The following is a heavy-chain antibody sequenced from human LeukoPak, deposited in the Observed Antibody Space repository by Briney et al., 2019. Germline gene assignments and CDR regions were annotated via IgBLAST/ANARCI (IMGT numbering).Heavy chain of an antibody. V-gene: IGHV1-2*02. Sequence: ASVNVSCKASGYTFTGYYIHWVRQAPGQGLEWMGWINPSSGGTYYAQSFQGRVTMTRDTSISTAYMELSRLRSDDTAVYYCARAALGVWFGEPLGGPTDYWGQGTLVTVSS. CDR2: INPSSGGT. J-gene: IGHJ4*02. CDR1: GYTFTGYY. D-gene: IGHD3-10*01. CDR3: ARAALGVWFGEPLGGPTDY.